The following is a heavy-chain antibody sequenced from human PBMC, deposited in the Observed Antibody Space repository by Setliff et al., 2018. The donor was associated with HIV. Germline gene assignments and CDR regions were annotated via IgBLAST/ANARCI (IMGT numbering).Heavy chain of an antibody. CDR1: GFPFSSYE. Sequence: GGSLRLSCAASGFPFSSYEMNWVRQAPGKGLEWVSYISSSGSTIYYADSVKGRLTISRDNAKNTLFLQMNSLRAEDTAVYYCARLPQDVRSSIDFWGQGTLVTVSS. D-gene: IGHD6-6*01. V-gene: IGHV3-48*03. CDR3: ARLPQDVRSSIDF. J-gene: IGHJ4*02. CDR2: ISSSGSTI.